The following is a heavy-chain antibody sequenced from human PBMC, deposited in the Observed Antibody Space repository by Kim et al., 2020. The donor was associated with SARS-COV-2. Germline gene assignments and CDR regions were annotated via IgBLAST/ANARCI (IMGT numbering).Heavy chain of an antibody. Sequence: SETLSLTCAVYGGSFSGYYWSWIRQPPGKGLEWIGEINHSGSTNYNPSLKSRVTISVDTSKNQFSLKLSSVTAADTAVYYCARGRTVTTLPPVYYVDVWGKGTTVTVSS. J-gene: IGHJ6*03. CDR2: INHSGST. CDR1: GGSFSGYY. V-gene: IGHV4-34*01. CDR3: ARGRTVTTLPPVYYVDV. D-gene: IGHD4-17*01.